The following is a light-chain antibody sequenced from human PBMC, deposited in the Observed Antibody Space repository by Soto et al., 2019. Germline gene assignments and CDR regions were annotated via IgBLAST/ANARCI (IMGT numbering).Light chain of an antibody. V-gene: IGLV1-40*01. Sequence: QSVLTQPPSVSGAPGQRVTISCTGSSSNIGAGYEAHWYQQVPGTAPKLLIYENNNRPSGLPDRFSGSKSGTSASLAITGLQAEDEAEYYCQSYDSSLSGYVFGTGTKLTVL. J-gene: IGLJ1*01. CDR1: SSNIGAGYE. CDR3: QSYDSSLSGYV. CDR2: ENN.